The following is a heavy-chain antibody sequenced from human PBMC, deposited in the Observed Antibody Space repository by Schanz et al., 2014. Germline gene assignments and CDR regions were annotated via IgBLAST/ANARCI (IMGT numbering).Heavy chain of an antibody. CDR1: GYIFGSHG. CDR3: ARVHIATYNYNSPGAFDI. J-gene: IGHJ3*02. CDR2: INAHTGNT. V-gene: IGHV1-18*01. Sequence: QLMQSGSEVRKPGASVKVSCKASGYIFGSHGMTWVRQAPGQGPELMGWINAHTGNTQYAQKFQGRVNMTRDTVTTNVHLELTRLRTDDTAIYYCARVHIATYNYNSPGAFDIWGQGTRVTVSS. D-gene: IGHD1-20*01.